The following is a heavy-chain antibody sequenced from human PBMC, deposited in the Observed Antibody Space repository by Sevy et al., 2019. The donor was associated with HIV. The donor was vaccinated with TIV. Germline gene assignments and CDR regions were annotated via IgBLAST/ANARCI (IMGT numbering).Heavy chain of an antibody. D-gene: IGHD3-16*01. CDR1: GGTFSSYG. V-gene: IGHV1-69*13. CDR3: ARGGGLSPHHWLDP. J-gene: IGHJ5*02. Sequence: ASVKVSCKASGGTFSSYGITWVRQAPGQGLEWMGEIIPIFGSANYGQTFQGRVTMTADQSTSTAYMELSSLGSDDTAVYYWARGGGLSPHHWLDPWGQGTLVTVSS. CDR2: IIPIFGSA.